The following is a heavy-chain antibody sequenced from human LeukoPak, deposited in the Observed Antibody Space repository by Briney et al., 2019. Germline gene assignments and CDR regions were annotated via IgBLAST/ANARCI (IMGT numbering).Heavy chain of an antibody. D-gene: IGHD3-3*01. CDR3: ARHFGVITKGVYYYYYGMDV. V-gene: IGHV3-66*04. J-gene: IGHJ6*02. CDR2: IYSGGST. CDR1: GFTVSSNY. Sequence: GGSLRLSCAASGFTVSSNYMSWVRQAPGKGLEWVSVIYSGGSTYYADSVKGRFTISRDNSKNTLYLQMNSLRAQDTAVYYCARHFGVITKGVYYYYYGMDVWGQGTTVTVSS.